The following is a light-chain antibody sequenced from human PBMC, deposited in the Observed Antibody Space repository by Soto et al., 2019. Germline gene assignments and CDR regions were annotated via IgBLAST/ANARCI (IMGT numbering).Light chain of an antibody. CDR1: SGYSNQE. CDR3: GADHVSESNFGYV. Sequence: QAVVTQPPSASASLGASVTLTCTLSSGYSNQEVDWYQQRPGKGPRFVMRAGTGGIVGSKGDGIPDRFSVLGSGLNRYLTIKDVQGEDEGDYHCGADHVSESNFGYVFGTGTKLTVL. CDR2: AGTGGIVG. J-gene: IGLJ1*01. V-gene: IGLV9-49*01.